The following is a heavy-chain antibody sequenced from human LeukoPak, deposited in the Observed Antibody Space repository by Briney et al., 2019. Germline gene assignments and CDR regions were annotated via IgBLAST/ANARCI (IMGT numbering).Heavy chain of an antibody. CDR3: ARDEVGPTKQLVRNYYYGMDV. Sequence: GSSVKVSCKASGGTFSSYAISWVRQAPGQGLEWMGGIIPIFGTANYAQKFRGRVTITADESTSTAYMELSSLRSEDTAVYYCARDEVGPTKQLVRNYYYGMDVWGQGTTVTVSS. J-gene: IGHJ6*02. V-gene: IGHV1-69*01. D-gene: IGHD6-6*01. CDR2: IIPIFGTA. CDR1: GGTFSSYA.